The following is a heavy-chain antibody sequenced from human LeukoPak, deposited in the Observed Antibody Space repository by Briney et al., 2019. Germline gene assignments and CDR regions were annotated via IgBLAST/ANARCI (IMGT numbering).Heavy chain of an antibody. Sequence: TSETLSLTCTVSGGSISSGGYYWSWIRQHPGKGLEWIGCIYYSGSTYYNPSLKSRVTISVDTSKNQFSLKLSSVTAADTAVYYCARDAFIAARTYDYWGQGTLVTVSS. CDR1: GGSISSGGYY. D-gene: IGHD6-6*01. V-gene: IGHV4-31*03. CDR2: IYYSGST. J-gene: IGHJ4*02. CDR3: ARDAFIAARTYDY.